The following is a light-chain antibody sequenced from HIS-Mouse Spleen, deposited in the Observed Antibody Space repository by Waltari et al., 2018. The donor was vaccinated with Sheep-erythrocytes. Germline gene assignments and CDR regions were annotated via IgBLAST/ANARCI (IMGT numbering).Light chain of an antibody. V-gene: IGKV3-20*01. J-gene: IGKJ3*01. CDR3: QQYGSSLFT. CDR1: QSVSSSY. CDR2: GAS. Sequence: EIVLTQSPGTSSLAPGERATLPCRASQSVSSSYLAWYQQKPGQAPRLLIYGASSRATGIPDRFSGSGSGTDFTLTISRLEPEDFAVYYCQQYGSSLFTFGPGTKVDIK.